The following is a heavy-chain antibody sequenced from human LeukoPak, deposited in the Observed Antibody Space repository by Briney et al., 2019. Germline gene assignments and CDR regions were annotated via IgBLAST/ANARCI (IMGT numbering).Heavy chain of an antibody. D-gene: IGHD7-27*01. Sequence: HAGGSLRLSCAASGFTFSSSVMSWVRQAPGKGLEWVSDIGGSRGTTNYADSVEGRFTISRDNAKDTLYLQMNSLRVEDTAVYYCGTSLGPLTEYWGQGTLVTVSS. CDR2: IGGSRGTT. J-gene: IGHJ4*02. V-gene: IGHV3-23*01. CDR1: GFTFSSSV. CDR3: GTSLGPLTEY.